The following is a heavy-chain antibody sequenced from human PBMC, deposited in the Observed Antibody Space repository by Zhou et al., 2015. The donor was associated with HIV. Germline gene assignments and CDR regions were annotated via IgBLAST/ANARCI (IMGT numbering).Heavy chain of an antibody. CDR1: GFPFSTFD. Sequence: EVQLLESGGGLVQPGRSLRLSCAASGFPFSTFDMNWVRQAPGKGLEWVSVISANGAKTYYAESVKGRFTISRDNSKKTMFLQMNSLRVEDTAVYYCTKDLADWGQGTLVTVSS. CDR2: ISANGAKT. V-gene: IGHV3-23*01. J-gene: IGHJ4*02. CDR3: TKDLAD.